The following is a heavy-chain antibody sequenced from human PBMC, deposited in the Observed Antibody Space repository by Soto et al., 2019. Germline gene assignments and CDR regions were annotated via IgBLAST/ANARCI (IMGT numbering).Heavy chain of an antibody. Sequence: SETLSLTCTVSGRSISSSSYYWGWIRQPPGKGLEWIGSIYYSGSTYYNPSLKSRVTISVDTSKNQFSLNLSSVTAADTAVYYCACRYGGNPVAGSYYYYYGMDVWGQGTTVT. CDR1: GRSISSSSYY. J-gene: IGHJ6*02. D-gene: IGHD6-19*01. CDR3: ACRYGGNPVAGSYYYYYGMDV. V-gene: IGHV4-39*01. CDR2: IYYSGST.